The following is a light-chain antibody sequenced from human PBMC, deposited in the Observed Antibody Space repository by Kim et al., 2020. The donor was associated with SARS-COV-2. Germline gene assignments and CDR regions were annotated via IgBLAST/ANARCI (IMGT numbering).Light chain of an antibody. CDR1: QSVSSN. CDR2: GAS. V-gene: IGKV3-15*01. J-gene: IGKJ1*01. CDR3: QQYNNWWT. Sequence: SVSAGERATLSCRASQSVSSNLAWYQQNPGQAPRLLIYGASTRATGIPARFSGSGSGTEFTLTISSLQSEDFAVYYCQQYNNWWTFGQGTKVDIK.